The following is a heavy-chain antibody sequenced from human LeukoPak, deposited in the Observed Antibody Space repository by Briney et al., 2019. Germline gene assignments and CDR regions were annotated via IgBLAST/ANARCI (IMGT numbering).Heavy chain of an antibody. CDR2: INPNSAGT. D-gene: IGHD6-19*01. Sequence: GASVKVSCKASGYTFSDYYMHWVRQAPGQGLEWMGWINPNSAGTNYAQKFEGRVTMTRDTSISTAYMELSRLRSDDTAVYYCAREDSGWYVDYWGQGTLVTVSS. CDR1: GYTFSDYY. CDR3: AREDSGWYVDY. V-gene: IGHV1-2*02. J-gene: IGHJ4*02.